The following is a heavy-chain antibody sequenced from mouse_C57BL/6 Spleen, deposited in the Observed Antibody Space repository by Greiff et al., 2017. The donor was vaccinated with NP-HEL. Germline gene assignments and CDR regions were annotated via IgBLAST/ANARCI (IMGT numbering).Heavy chain of an antibody. CDR2: IRLKSDNYAT. D-gene: IGHD2-3*01. Sequence: EVKLMESGGGLVQPGGSMKLSCVASGFTFSNYWMNWVRQSPEKGLEWVAQIRLKSDNYATHYAESVKGRFTISRDDSKSSVYLQMNNLRAEDTGIYYCTVYDGYYGAYWGQGTLVTVSA. V-gene: IGHV6-3*01. J-gene: IGHJ3*01. CDR3: TVYDGYYGAY. CDR1: GFTFSNYW.